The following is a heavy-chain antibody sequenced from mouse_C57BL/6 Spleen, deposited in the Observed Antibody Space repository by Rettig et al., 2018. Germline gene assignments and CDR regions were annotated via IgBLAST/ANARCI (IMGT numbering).Heavy chain of an antibody. CDR2: IWGGGST. J-gene: IGHJ3*01. CDR3: AKRHYDYDGGFAY. V-gene: IGHV2-9*01. D-gene: IGHD2-4*01. Sequence: GVIWGGGSTNYNSALMSRLSISKDNSKSQVFLKMNSLQTDDTAMYYCAKRHYDYDGGFAYWGQGTLVTVSA.